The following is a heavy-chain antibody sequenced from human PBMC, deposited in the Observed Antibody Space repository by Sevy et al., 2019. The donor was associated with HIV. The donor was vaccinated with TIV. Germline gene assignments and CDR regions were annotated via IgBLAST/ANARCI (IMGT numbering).Heavy chain of an antibody. CDR3: ARASGQGLVHYLDY. CDR1: GFTFSSYA. V-gene: IGHV3-30-3*01. D-gene: IGHD6-19*01. CDR2: ISYDGSNK. Sequence: GGSLRLSCAASGFTFSSYAMHWVRQAPGKGLEWVAVISYDGSNKYYADSVKGRFTISRDNSKNTLYLQMNSLRAEDTAGYYCARASGQGLVHYLDYWGQGTLVTVSS. J-gene: IGHJ4*02.